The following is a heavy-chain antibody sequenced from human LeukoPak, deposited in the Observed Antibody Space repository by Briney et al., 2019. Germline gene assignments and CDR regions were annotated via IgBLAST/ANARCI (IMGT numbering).Heavy chain of an antibody. CDR2: IKRDGSKK. J-gene: IGHJ3*02. V-gene: IGHV3-7*01. CDR3: ARDFEAALDI. Sequence: PGGSLRFSCAASGFTISNYCRSWLRQAPGKRLEWGANIKRDGSKKYYVDSVKGRFTIARDNAKNSLYLQMNSLRAEDTAVYYGARDFEAALDIWGQGTMVTVSS. CDR1: GFTISNYC.